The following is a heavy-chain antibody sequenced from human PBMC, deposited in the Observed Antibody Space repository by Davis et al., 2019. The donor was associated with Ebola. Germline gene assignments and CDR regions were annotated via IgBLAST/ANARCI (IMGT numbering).Heavy chain of an antibody. CDR1: GGSFSGYY. Sequence: GSLRLSCAVYGGSFSGYYWSWIRQPPGKGLEWIGEINHSGSTNYNPSLKSRVTISVDTSKNQFSLKLSSVTAADTAVYYCATYDFTSMDVWGQGTTVTVSS. D-gene: IGHD3-3*01. V-gene: IGHV4-34*01. CDR3: ATYDFTSMDV. CDR2: INHSGST. J-gene: IGHJ6*02.